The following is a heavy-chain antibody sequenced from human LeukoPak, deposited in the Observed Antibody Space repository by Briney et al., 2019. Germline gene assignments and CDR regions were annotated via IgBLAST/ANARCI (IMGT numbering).Heavy chain of an antibody. CDR1: GGSISSSSYY. V-gene: IGHV4-39*07. D-gene: IGHD3-10*01. Sequence: SETLSLTCTVSGGSISSSSYYWGWIRQPPGKGLEWIGSIYYSGSTYYNPSLKSRVTISVDTSKNQFSLKLSSVTAADTAVYYCARDRRGESFDYWGQGTLVTVSS. J-gene: IGHJ4*02. CDR3: ARDRRGESFDY. CDR2: IYYSGST.